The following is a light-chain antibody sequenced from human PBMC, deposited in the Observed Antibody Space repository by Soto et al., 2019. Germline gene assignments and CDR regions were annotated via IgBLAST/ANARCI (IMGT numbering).Light chain of an antibody. CDR1: SRDVGIYNL. CDR3: CSYAGSSTYV. Sequence: QSVLTQPASVSGSPGQSITISCTGTSRDVGIYNLVSWYQLHPGKVPKLIIYEDTKRPSGISSRLSGSESGITAFLTISGLQAEDEADYYCCSYAGSSTYVFGTGTRSPS. CDR2: EDT. V-gene: IGLV2-23*01. J-gene: IGLJ1*01.